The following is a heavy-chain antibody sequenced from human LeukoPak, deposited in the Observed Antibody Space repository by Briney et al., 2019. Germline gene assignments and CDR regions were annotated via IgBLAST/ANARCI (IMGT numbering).Heavy chain of an antibody. D-gene: IGHD6-13*01. CDR1: GYTFTGYY. CDR2: INSKSGST. CDR3: AREGIAAPETNWFDP. V-gene: IGHV1-2*02. Sequence: ASVKVSRKASGYTFTGYYMHWVRQAPGQGLEWMGWINSKSGSTNYAQRFQGRVTMTRDTSISTAYMELTRLISDDTAVYYCAREGIAAPETNWFDPWGQGTLVTVSS. J-gene: IGHJ5*02.